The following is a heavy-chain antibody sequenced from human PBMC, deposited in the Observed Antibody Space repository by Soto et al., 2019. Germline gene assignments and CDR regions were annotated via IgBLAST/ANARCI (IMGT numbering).Heavy chain of an antibody. CDR1: GFPFSSRA. V-gene: IGHV3-23*01. CDR2: ISGSGTIT. D-gene: IGHD2-15*01. CDR3: AEWARYCSGADCRA. Sequence: EVQLLESGGGLVQPGGSLRLSCAASGFPFSSRAMSWVRQAPGKGLEWVSAISGSGTITYYADSVKGRFTISSDTSKNTLYLQMNRLRADDTAVYYCAEWARYCSGADCRAWGQGTLVTVSS. J-gene: IGHJ5*02.